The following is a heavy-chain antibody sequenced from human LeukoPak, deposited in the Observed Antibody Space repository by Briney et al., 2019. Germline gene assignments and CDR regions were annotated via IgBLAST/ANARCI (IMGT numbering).Heavy chain of an antibody. CDR1: GFTFTNYG. CDR2: IRFDENNK. CDR3: AKDITRFGDRRPFDS. Sequence: PGGSLRLSCAASGFTFTNYGMHWVRQAPGKGLEWVAFIRFDENNKCYADPMKGRFTIPRDNSKNTLYLQMNSLQAEDTAVYHCAKDITRFGDRRPFDSWGQGTLVTVSS. J-gene: IGHJ4*02. D-gene: IGHD3-10*01. V-gene: IGHV3-30*02.